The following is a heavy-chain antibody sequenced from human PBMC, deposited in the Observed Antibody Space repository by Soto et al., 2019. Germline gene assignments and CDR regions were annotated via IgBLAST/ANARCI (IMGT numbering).Heavy chain of an antibody. J-gene: IGHJ5*02. CDR1: EGYIRSSSDY. Sequence: SETQSHTWTVSEGYIRSSSDYWGWKSQPPGKGLEWIGSIYYSGSTYYNPSLKTRVTISVDTSKNQFSLKLSSVTAADTAVYYCARHQYYDILTGSDWFDPWGQGTLVTLSS. D-gene: IGHD3-9*01. V-gene: IGHV4-39*01. CDR3: ARHQYYDILTGSDWFDP. CDR2: IYYSGST.